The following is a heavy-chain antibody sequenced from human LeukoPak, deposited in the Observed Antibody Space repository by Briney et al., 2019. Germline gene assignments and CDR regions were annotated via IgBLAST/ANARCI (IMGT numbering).Heavy chain of an antibody. J-gene: IGHJ6*02. V-gene: IGHV4-31*03. CDR1: GGSISSGGYY. CDR2: IYYSGST. CDR3: ARVSFRGYYYGMDV. Sequence: SETLSLTCTVSGGSISSGGYYWSWIRQHPGKGLEWIGYIYYSGSTYYNPSLKSRVTISVDTSKNQFSLKLSSATAADTAVYYCARVSFRGYYYGMDVWGQGTTVTVSS.